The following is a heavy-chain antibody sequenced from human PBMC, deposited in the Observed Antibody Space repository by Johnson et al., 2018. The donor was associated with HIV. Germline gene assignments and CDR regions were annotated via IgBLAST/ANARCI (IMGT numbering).Heavy chain of an antibody. CDR2: ISSGGSSI. CDR3: ANLGDYSGINGFDI. D-gene: IGHD4-23*01. V-gene: IGHV3-11*04. Sequence: QEHLVESGGSVVRPGGSLRLSCAASGFTFSDYYMSWIRQAPGKGLEWVSYISSGGSSIYYADSVKGRFTISRDNAKKSRYLQMNSLRAVDTAVYYCANLGDYSGINGFDIWGQGTMVTVSS. CDR1: GFTFSDYY. J-gene: IGHJ3*02.